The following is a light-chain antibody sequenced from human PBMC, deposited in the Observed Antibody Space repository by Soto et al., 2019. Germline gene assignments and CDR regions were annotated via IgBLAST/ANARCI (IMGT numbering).Light chain of an antibody. CDR2: KAS. Sequence: DIQMTQSPSTLPASVGDGVTITCRASQSIGSWLAWYQQKPGKAPKLLIYKASSLQSGVPSRFSGSGSGTEFTLTISSLQPDDFATYYCQQYNRFGLAFSQGTKVEVK. J-gene: IGKJ1*01. V-gene: IGKV1-5*03. CDR3: QQYNRFGLA. CDR1: QSIGSW.